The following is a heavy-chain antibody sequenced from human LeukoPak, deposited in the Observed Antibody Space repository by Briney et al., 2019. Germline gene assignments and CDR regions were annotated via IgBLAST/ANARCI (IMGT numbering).Heavy chain of an antibody. CDR1: GGSFSGYY. V-gene: IGHV4-34*01. CDR3: AREGTYGGNGFGFDY. Sequence: SETLSLTCAVYGGSFSGYYWSWIRQPPGKGLEWIGEINHSGSTNYNPSLKSRVTISVDTSKNQFSLKLSSVTAADTAVYYRAREGTYGGNGFGFDYWGQGTLVTVSS. CDR2: INHSGST. J-gene: IGHJ4*02. D-gene: IGHD4-23*01.